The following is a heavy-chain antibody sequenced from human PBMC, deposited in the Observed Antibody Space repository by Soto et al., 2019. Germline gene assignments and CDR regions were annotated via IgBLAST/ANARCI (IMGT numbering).Heavy chain of an antibody. D-gene: IGHD6-6*01. J-gene: IGHJ2*01. CDR3: AREYSSSSQYLYFDV. CDR2: IIPITGTT. CDR1: GGFFSSYA. V-gene: IGHV1-69*01. Sequence: QVQLVQSGAEVKKPGSSVKVSCKVSGGFFSSYAIGWVRQAPGQGLEWMAGIIPITGTTNRAQKFQGRVTVTADESTTTVYMELSSLTAEDTAVYYCAREYSSSSQYLYFDVWGRGTLVTVSS.